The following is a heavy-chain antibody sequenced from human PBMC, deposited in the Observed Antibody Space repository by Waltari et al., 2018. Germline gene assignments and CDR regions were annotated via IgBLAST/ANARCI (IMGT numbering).Heavy chain of an antibody. V-gene: IGHV3-21*01. J-gene: IGHJ4*02. CDR1: GFSFSPYA. Sequence: EVHLVESGGGLVKPGGSPRLSCEASGFSFSPYAMSWVRQTPGKALEWLASIGSGGSYIYYADSMRGRFVISRDDATNSLYLHIHSLRAEDTAMYYCAREGQQLARYLDSWGQGTLVTVSS. D-gene: IGHD6-13*01. CDR3: AREGQQLARYLDS. CDR2: IGSGGSYI.